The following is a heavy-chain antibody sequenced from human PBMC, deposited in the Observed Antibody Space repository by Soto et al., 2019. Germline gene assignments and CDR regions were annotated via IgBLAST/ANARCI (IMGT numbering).Heavy chain of an antibody. V-gene: IGHV1-18*01. CDR1: GYTFTSYG. D-gene: IGHD2-15*01. Sequence: QVQLVQSGAEVKKPGASVKVSCKASGYTFTSYGLSWVRQAPGQGLEWMGRISAYNYNTNYAQKLQGRVTMTTDTSTSTAYMELRSLRSEDTAVYYWASVVGALGHWFDPWGQGTLVTVSS. CDR2: ISAYNYNT. CDR3: ASVVGALGHWFDP. J-gene: IGHJ5*02.